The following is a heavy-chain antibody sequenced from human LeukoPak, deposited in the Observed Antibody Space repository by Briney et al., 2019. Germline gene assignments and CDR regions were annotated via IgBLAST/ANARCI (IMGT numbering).Heavy chain of an antibody. CDR2: ISSSSSYI. J-gene: IGHJ4*02. Sequence: GGSLRLSCAASGFTFSSYNMNWVRQAPGKGLEWVSSISSSSSYIYFADSLKGRFTISRDNAKNSLYLQMNSLRAEDTAVYYCAREYSGWSFDYWGQGALVTVSS. CDR1: GFTFSSYN. CDR3: AREYSGWSFDY. D-gene: IGHD6-19*01. V-gene: IGHV3-21*01.